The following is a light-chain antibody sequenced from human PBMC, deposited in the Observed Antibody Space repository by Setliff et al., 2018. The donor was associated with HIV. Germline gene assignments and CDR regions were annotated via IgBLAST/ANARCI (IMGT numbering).Light chain of an antibody. CDR3: QQYYTTPPT. J-gene: IGKJ1*01. CDR2: WAS. CDR1: QGVLYSSNNKNY. V-gene: IGKV4-1*01. Sequence: DIVMTQSPTSLAVSLGERATINCKSSQGVLYSSNNKNYLAWYQQKPGQPPKLLIYWASTRESGVPDRFSGSGSGTDFTLTISSLQAEDVAVYYCQQYYTTPPTFGQGTKVDSK.